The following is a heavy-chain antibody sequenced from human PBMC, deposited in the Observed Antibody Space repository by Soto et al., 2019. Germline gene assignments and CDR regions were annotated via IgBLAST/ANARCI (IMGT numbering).Heavy chain of an antibody. V-gene: IGHV3-30*18. CDR2: ISYDGSNK. D-gene: IGHD5-18*01. CDR3: AKGVGRWGRGKGEIQLWSLRGMDV. J-gene: IGHJ6*02. Sequence: GGSLRLSCAASRFTFSSYGMHWVRQAPGKGLEWVAVISYDGSNKYYADSVKGRFTISRDNSKNTLYLQMNSLRAEDTAMYYCAKGVGRWGRGKGEIQLWSLRGMDVWGQGTTVTVSS. CDR1: RFTFSSYG.